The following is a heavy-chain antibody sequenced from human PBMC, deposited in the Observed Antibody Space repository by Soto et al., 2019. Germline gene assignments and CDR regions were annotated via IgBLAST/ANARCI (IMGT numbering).Heavy chain of an antibody. CDR1: GYTFTSYD. V-gene: IGHV1-8*01. J-gene: IGHJ4*02. D-gene: IGHD3-3*01. Sequence: ASVKVSFKASGYTFTSYDINWVRQATGQGLEWMGWMNPNSGNTGYAQKFQGKVTMTRNTSISTAYMELSSLRSEDTAVYYCARDHISGFWSRYRRELIDYWGQGTLVTVSS. CDR3: ARDHISGFWSRYRRELIDY. CDR2: MNPNSGNT.